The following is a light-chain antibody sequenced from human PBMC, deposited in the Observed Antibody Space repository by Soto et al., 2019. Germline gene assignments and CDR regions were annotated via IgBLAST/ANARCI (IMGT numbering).Light chain of an antibody. J-gene: IGKJ4*01. CDR2: TAS. CDR1: QGISNY. CDR3: QIYKSAPLT. V-gene: IGKV1-27*01. Sequence: IQITQSPSSLSASVGDRGTITCRASQGISNYLAWYQQKPGKVPKLLISTASSLQSGVPPRCSGSGSGTDFTLTINSLQPEDVAPYYCQIYKSAPLTFAGGSK.